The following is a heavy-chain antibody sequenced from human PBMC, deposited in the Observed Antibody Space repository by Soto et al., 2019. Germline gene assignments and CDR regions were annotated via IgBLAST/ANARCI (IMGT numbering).Heavy chain of an antibody. Sequence: AAVKVSCKASGGTFSSYAISWVRQAPGQGLEWMGGIIPIFGTANYAQKFQGRVTITADKSTSTAYMELSSLRSEDTAVYYCAAGIVVVPAAPYYYYYGMDVWGQGTPVTVSS. J-gene: IGHJ6*02. CDR3: AAGIVVVPAAPYYYYYGMDV. CDR2: IIPIFGTA. V-gene: IGHV1-69*06. CDR1: GGTFSSYA. D-gene: IGHD2-2*01.